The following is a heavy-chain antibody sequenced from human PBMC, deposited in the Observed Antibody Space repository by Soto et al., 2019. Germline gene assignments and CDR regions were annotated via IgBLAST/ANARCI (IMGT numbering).Heavy chain of an antibody. V-gene: IGHV1-69*08. CDR2: IIPILGIA. CDR1: GGTFSSYT. D-gene: IGHD6-13*01. CDR3: ARDRDRIAAQHYYYYYMDV. J-gene: IGHJ6*03. Sequence: QVQLVQSGAEVKKPGSSVKVSCKASGGTFSSYTISWVRQAPGQGLEWMGRIIPILGIANYAQKFQGRVTITADKSTSTAYMELSSLRSEDTAVYYCARDRDRIAAQHYYYYYMDVWGKGTTVTVSS.